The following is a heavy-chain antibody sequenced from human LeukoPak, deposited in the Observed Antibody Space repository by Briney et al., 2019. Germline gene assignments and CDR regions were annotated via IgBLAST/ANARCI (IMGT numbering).Heavy chain of an antibody. Sequence: WIGEINHSGSTNYNPSLKSRVTISVDTSKNQFSLKLSSVTAADTAVYYCACSSTNYYYYGMDVWGQGTTVTVSS. D-gene: IGHD2-2*01. V-gene: IGHV4-34*01. CDR2: INHSGST. J-gene: IGHJ6*02. CDR3: ACSSTNYYYYGMDV.